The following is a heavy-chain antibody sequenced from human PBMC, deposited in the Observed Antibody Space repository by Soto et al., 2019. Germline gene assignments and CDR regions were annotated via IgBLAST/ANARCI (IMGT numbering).Heavy chain of an antibody. J-gene: IGHJ4*02. CDR3: TADLPGGYSNFFDY. V-gene: IGHV3-15*07. CDR1: GLSFIDAW. D-gene: IGHD4-4*01. CDR2: IKSKPAGGTT. Sequence: GSLRLSCAASGLSFIDAWMNWVRQAPGKGLEWVGRIKSKPAGGTTDYAAPVKGRFIISRDDSENTVYLQMSSLKTDDTAVYFCTADLPGGYSNFFDYWGKGTLVTVSS.